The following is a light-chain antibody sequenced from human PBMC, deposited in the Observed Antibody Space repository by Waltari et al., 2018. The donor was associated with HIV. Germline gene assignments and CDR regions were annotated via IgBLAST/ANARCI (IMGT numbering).Light chain of an antibody. CDR2: DNN. V-gene: IGLV1-51*01. CDR1: ISNIGVNY. CDR3: GTWDYSLDSGV. J-gene: IGLJ3*02. Sequence: QSVMTQPPSVSAAPGPKVTISCSGISNIGVNYVSWYQQVPGTAPKLLIYDNNKRPSGIPDRFSGSRSGTSATLDISGLQPGDEADYYCGTWDYSLDSGVFGGGTKLTVL.